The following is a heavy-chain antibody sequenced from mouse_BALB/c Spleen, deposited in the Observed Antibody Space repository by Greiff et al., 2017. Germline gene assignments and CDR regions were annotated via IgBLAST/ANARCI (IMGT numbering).Heavy chain of an antibody. Sequence: QVQLKESGPGLVAPSQSLSITCTASGFSLTSYGVHWVRQPPGKGLEWLGVIWAGGSTNYNSALMSRLSISKDNSKSQVVLKMNSLQTDDTAMYYCSRAWGVREGDFDYWGQGTTLTVSS. D-gene: IGHD2-14*01. CDR2: IWAGGST. J-gene: IGHJ2*01. CDR1: GFSLTSYG. V-gene: IGHV2-9*02. CDR3: SRAWGVREGDFDY.